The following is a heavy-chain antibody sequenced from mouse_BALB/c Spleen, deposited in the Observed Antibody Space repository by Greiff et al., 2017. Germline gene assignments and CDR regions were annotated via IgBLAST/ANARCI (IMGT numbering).Heavy chain of an antibody. V-gene: IGHV5-6-3*01. CDR1: GFTFSSYG. CDR3: AREGRYYYGSSSLYWYFDV. J-gene: IGHJ1*01. Sequence: EVKVVESGGGLVQPGGSLKLSCAASGFTFSSYGMSWVRQTPDKRLELVATINSNGGSTYYPDSVKGRFTISRDNAKNTLYLQMSSLKSEDTAMYYCAREGRYYYGSSSLYWYFDVWGAGTTVTVSS. CDR2: INSNGGST. D-gene: IGHD1-1*01.